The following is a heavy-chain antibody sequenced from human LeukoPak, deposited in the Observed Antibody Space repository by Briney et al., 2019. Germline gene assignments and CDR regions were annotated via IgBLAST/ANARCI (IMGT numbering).Heavy chain of an antibody. Sequence: SETLTLTCAVYGGSFSGYYWSWMRQPPGKGLEWIGEINHSGSTNYNPSLKSRVTISVDTSKNQFSLKLSSVTAADTAVYYCARHRRLRITMVRGVSFDYWGQGTLVTVSS. J-gene: IGHJ4*02. CDR3: ARHRRLRITMVRGVSFDY. CDR2: INHSGST. CDR1: GGSFSGYY. V-gene: IGHV4-34*01. D-gene: IGHD3-10*01.